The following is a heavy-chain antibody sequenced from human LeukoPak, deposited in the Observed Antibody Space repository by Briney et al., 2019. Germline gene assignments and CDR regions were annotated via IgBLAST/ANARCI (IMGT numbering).Heavy chain of an antibody. CDR2: IKSKTDRGTI. V-gene: IGHV3-15*01. CDR3: TKISGSYSLEY. CDR1: GFTFNHAW. Sequence: GGSLRLSCIASGFTFNHAWMSWVRQAPGKGLEWVGRIKSKTDRGTIDYAAPVKGRFSISRDDSKNTLYLQMNSLKTEDTAVYYCTKISGSYSLEYWGQGTLVTVSS. J-gene: IGHJ4*02. D-gene: IGHD1-26*01.